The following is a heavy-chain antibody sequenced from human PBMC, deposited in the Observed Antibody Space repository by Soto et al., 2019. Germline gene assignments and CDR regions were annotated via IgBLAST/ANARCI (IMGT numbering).Heavy chain of an antibody. V-gene: IGHV1-3*01. D-gene: IGHD3-16*02. Sequence: QVQLVQSGAEVKKPGASVKVSCKASGYTFTSYAMHWVRQAPGQRLEWMGWINAGNGNTKYSQKFQGRVTITRATSASRAYMELSSLGSGDTAVYYCGRVAMITFGGVIVAPTGPFDYWGQGTLVTVSS. CDR3: GRVAMITFGGVIVAPTGPFDY. J-gene: IGHJ4*02. CDR2: INAGNGNT. CDR1: GYTFTSYA.